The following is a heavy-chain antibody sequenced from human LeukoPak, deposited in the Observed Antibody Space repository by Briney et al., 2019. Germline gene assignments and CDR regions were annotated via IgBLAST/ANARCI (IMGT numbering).Heavy chain of an antibody. D-gene: IGHD5-18*01. Sequence: PGGSLRLSCAASGFTFSSYWMSWVRQAPGKGLEWVANIKQDGSEKYYVDSVKGRFTISRDNAKSSLYLQMNSLRAEDTAVYYCARSVDTAMAYYYYYMDVWGKGTTVTVSS. J-gene: IGHJ6*03. CDR1: GFTFSSYW. V-gene: IGHV3-7*01. CDR2: IKQDGSEK. CDR3: ARSVDTAMAYYYYYMDV.